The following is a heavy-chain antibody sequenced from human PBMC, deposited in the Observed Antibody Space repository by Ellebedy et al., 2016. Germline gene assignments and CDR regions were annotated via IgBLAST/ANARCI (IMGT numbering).Heavy chain of an antibody. CDR3: AKNSGYGSGWNLFPRGVYWYFDL. Sequence: GESLKISXAASGFTFSTYSMNWVRQAPGKGLEWVSYISSSSSSIYYADSVKGRFTISRDNAKNSLYLQMNGLRAEDTAVYYCAKNSGYGSGWNLFPRGVYWYFDLWGRGTLVTVSS. CDR1: GFTFSTYS. D-gene: IGHD6-19*01. V-gene: IGHV3-48*04. CDR2: ISSSSSSI. J-gene: IGHJ2*01.